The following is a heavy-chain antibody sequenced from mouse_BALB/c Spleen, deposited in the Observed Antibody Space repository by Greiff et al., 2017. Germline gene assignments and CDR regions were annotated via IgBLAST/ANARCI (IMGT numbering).Heavy chain of an antibody. CDR2: ISYSGST. D-gene: IGHD2-1*01. CDR1: GYSITSDYA. CDR3: ARDVGNYAWYFDV. J-gene: IGHJ1*01. Sequence: DVKLVESGPGLVKPSQSLSLTCTVTGYSITSDYAWNWIRQFPGNKLEWMGYISYSGSTSYNPSLKSRISITRDTSKNQFFLQLNSVTTEDTATYYCARDVGNYAWYFDVWGAGTTVTVSS. V-gene: IGHV3-2*02.